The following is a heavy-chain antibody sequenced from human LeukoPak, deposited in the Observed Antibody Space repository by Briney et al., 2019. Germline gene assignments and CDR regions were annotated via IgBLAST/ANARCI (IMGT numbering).Heavy chain of an antibody. CDR3: GGGLGYCSSTRCPPDS. Sequence: SETLSLTCTVSGVSITGNDQFWSWIRQPPGKGLEWIGYIDYIGTTYYNPSLKGRVNMSRDTSKNQFSLNLNSVTAADTAFYYCGGGLGYCSSTRCPPDSWGQGTLVTVSS. D-gene: IGHD2-2*01. J-gene: IGHJ5*01. V-gene: IGHV4-30-4*01. CDR1: GVSITGNDQF. CDR2: IDYIGTT.